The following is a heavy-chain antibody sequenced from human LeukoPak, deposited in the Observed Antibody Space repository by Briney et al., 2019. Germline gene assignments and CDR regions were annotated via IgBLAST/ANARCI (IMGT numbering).Heavy chain of an antibody. CDR1: GYIFTNYG. CDR2: ISAYNGNT. CDR3: ARDSSSWFYYFYGMDV. J-gene: IGHJ6*02. D-gene: IGHD6-13*01. Sequence: ASVKVSCKASGYIFTNYGISWVRQAPGQGLEWMGWISAYNGNTNYAQNLQGRLTMTTDTSTSTAYMELRSLGSDDTAVYYCARDSSSWFYYFYGMDVWGQGTTVTVSS. V-gene: IGHV1-18*01.